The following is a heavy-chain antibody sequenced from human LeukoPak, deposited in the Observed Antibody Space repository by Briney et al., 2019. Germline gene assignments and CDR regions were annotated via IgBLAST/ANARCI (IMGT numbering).Heavy chain of an antibody. V-gene: IGHV4-31*03. CDR2: IYYSGST. J-gene: IGHJ4*02. D-gene: IGHD5-12*01. CDR3: ARGEFFGYSGYCDY. Sequence: SETLSLTCTVSGGSISSGGYYWSWIRQHPGKGLVWIGYIYYSGSTYYNPSLKSRVTISVDTSKNQFSLKLSSVTAADTAVYYCARGEFFGYSGYCDYWGQGTLVTVSS. CDR1: GGSISSGGYY.